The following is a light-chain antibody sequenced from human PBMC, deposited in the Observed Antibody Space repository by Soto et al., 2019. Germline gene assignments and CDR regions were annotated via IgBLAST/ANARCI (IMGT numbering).Light chain of an antibody. CDR1: QTISNW. Sequence: DIQMTQSPSTLSASIGDRVTITCRASQTISNWLAWYQQKPGKAPEVLIHDASRLESGVPSRFSGSGSGTEFTLTINNLQPDDFAIYYCRQYDSESTFGQGTKVDIK. CDR3: RQYDSEST. V-gene: IGKV1-5*01. J-gene: IGKJ1*01. CDR2: DAS.